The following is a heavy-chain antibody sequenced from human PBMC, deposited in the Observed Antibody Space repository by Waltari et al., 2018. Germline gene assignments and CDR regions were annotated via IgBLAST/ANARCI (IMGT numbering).Heavy chain of an antibody. D-gene: IGHD4-17*01. CDR2: ISGSGGST. CDR3: AKAGTMVTNPLYYYGMDV. V-gene: IGHV3-23*01. J-gene: IGHJ6*02. Sequence: EVQLLESGGGLVQPGGSLRLSCAASGFTFSSYAMSWFRQAPGKGLEWVAAISGSGGSTYYADYVKGRFTISRDNSKNTLYLQMNSLRAEDTAVYYCAKAGTMVTNPLYYYGMDVWGQGTTVTVSS. CDR1: GFTFSSYA.